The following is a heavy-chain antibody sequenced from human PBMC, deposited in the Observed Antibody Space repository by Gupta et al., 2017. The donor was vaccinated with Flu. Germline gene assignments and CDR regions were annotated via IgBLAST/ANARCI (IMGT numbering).Heavy chain of an antibody. CDR3: AREKEAAGGNYYLDH. V-gene: IGHV3-66*02. J-gene: IGHJ4*01. Sequence: EVQLVESGGGLVQPGGSLRLACVASGFTVSDNYMNWVRQPPGKGLEWVSVLNDGSGKNYEDTGKGRVTISRDGSKNTVYLPMNSLRPEDTAIYFCAREKEAAGGNYYLDHGGHGTLVTVSS. CDR1: GFTVSDNY. CDR2: LNDGSGK. D-gene: IGHD6-13*01.